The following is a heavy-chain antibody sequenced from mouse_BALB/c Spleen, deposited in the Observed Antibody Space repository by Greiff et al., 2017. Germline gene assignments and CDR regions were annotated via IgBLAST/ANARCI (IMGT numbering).Heavy chain of an antibody. D-gene: IGHD2-4*01. Sequence: EVKLVESGGGLVQPGGSRKLSCAASGFTFSSFGMHWVRQAPEKGLEWVAYISSGSSTIYYADTVKGRFTISRDNPKNTLFLQMTSLRSEDTAMYYCAYDYEGAMDYWGQGTSVTVSS. CDR2: ISSGSSTI. CDR3: AYDYEGAMDY. CDR1: GFTFSSFG. J-gene: IGHJ4*01. V-gene: IGHV5-17*02.